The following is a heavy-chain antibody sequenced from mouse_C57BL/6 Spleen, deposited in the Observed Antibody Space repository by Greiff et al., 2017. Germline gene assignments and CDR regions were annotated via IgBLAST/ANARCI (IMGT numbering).Heavy chain of an antibody. D-gene: IGHD1-1*01. V-gene: IGHV1-81*01. Sequence: QVQLKESGAELARPGASVKLSCKASGYTFTSSGISWVKQRTGQGLEWIGEIYPRSGNTYYNEKFKGKATLTADKSSSTAYMGLRSLTSEDSAVYCCARWDYGSSYGCFDGWGTGTTVTVSS. J-gene: IGHJ1*03. CDR1: GYTFTSSG. CDR3: ARWDYGSSYGCFDG. CDR2: IYPRSGNT.